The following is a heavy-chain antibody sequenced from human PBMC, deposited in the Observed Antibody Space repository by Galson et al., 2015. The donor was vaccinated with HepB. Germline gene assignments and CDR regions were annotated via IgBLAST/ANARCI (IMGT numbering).Heavy chain of an antibody. Sequence: SETLSLTCTVSGGSISSYYWSWIRQPPGKGLEWIGSISDGGTTYYNPSLKSRVTISVDTSKNQFSLRLSSVTAADTALYYCARRRGLSYYDSNTHVSRKSRWFDPWGQGTLVTVSS. CDR3: ARRRGLSYYDSNTHVSRKSRWFDP. D-gene: IGHD3-22*01. CDR2: ISDGGTT. CDR1: GGSISSYY. V-gene: IGHV4-59*05. J-gene: IGHJ5*02.